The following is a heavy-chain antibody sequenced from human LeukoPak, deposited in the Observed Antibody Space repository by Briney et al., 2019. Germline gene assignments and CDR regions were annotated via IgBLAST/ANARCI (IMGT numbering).Heavy chain of an antibody. Sequence: SETLSLTCTVSGGSISSSSYYWVWLRQPPGKGLEWIGSIYYSGSTYYNPSLKSRVTISVDTSKNQFSLKLSSVTAADTAVYYCARRGYDFWSGYHGEAFDIWGQGTMVTVSS. CDR3: ARRGYDFWSGYHGEAFDI. CDR1: GGSISSSSYY. J-gene: IGHJ3*02. D-gene: IGHD3-3*01. V-gene: IGHV4-39*01. CDR2: IYYSGST.